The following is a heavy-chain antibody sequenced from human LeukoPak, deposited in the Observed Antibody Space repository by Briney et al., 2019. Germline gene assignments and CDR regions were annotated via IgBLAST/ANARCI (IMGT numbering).Heavy chain of an antibody. Sequence: GALGKASGRAFGYTFTGSYMDWGRQAPGQGLEWMGWINPNSGGTNYAQKFQGRVTMTRDTSISTAYMELSRLRSDDTAVYYCARDRQLSFGVVIPRWFGHWGQGTLVTVSS. CDR1: GYTFTGSY. CDR2: INPNSGGT. V-gene: IGHV1-2*02. J-gene: IGHJ5*02. D-gene: IGHD3-3*01. CDR3: ARDRQLSFGVVIPRWFGH.